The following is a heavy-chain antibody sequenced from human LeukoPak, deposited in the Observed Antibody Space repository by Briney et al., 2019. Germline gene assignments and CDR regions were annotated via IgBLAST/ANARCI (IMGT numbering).Heavy chain of an antibody. V-gene: IGHV4-30-2*01. CDR2: IYHSGST. Sequence: SETLSLTCAVSGGSISSGGYSWSWIRQPPGKGLEWIGYIYHSGSTYYNPSLKSRVTISVDRSKNQFSLKLSSVTAADTAVYYCARRGSSWYGLVWYFDLWGRGTLVTVSS. D-gene: IGHD6-13*01. CDR1: GGSISSGGYS. J-gene: IGHJ2*01. CDR3: ARRGSSWYGLVWYFDL.